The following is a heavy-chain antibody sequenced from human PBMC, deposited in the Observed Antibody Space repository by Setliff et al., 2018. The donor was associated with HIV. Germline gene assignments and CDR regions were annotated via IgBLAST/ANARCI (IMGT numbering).Heavy chain of an antibody. CDR1: GGSISSYY. CDR2: IYYSGST. Sequence: PSESLSLTCTVSGGSISSYYWSWIRQPPGKGLEWIGYIYYSGSTNYNPSLKSRVTISVDRSKNQFSLKLSSVTAADTAVYYCARAVTMVRGVITPVPFDYWGQGTLVTVSS. D-gene: IGHD3-10*01. J-gene: IGHJ4*02. V-gene: IGHV4-59*01. CDR3: ARAVTMVRGVITPVPFDY.